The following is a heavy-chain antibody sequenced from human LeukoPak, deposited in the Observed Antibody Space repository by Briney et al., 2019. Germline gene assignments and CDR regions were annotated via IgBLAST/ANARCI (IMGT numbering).Heavy chain of an antibody. D-gene: IGHD6-19*01. V-gene: IGHV3-48*03. Sequence: GGSLRLSCAASEFTFSSYEMNWVRQAPGKGLEWVSYISSSGSTIYYADSVKGRFTISRDNAKNSLYLQMNSLRAEDTAVYYCARGPYSSGWYWVDYWGQGTLVTVSS. CDR1: EFTFSSYE. CDR2: ISSSGSTI. J-gene: IGHJ4*02. CDR3: ARGPYSSGWYWVDY.